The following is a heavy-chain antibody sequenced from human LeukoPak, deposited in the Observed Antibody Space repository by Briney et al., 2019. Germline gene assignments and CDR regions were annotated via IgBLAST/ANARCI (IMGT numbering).Heavy chain of an antibody. CDR1: GGSISSYY. Sequence: SETLSLACTVSGGSISSYYWSWIRQPPGKGLEWIGYIYYSGSTNYNLSLKSRVTISVDTSKNQFSLKLSSVTAADTAVYYCARSEPDTGIAAAGTESALDIWGQGQWSPSLQ. J-gene: IGHJ3*02. D-gene: IGHD6-13*01. CDR3: ARSEPDTGIAAAGTESALDI. V-gene: IGHV4-59*01. CDR2: IYYSGST.